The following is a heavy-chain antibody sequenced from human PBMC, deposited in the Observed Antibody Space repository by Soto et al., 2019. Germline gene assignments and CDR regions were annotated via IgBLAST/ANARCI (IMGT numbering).Heavy chain of an antibody. J-gene: IGHJ6*02. V-gene: IGHV1-69*13. Sequence: ASVKVSCKASGGTFSSYAISWLRQSPGQGLEWMGGIIPIFGTANYAQKFQGRVTITADESTSTAYMELSSLRSEDTAVYYCAREVSRGAPGTLHYYYYGMDVWGQGTTVTVSS. CDR2: IIPIFGTA. CDR3: AREVSRGAPGTLHYYYYGMDV. CDR1: GGTFSSYA. D-gene: IGHD6-13*01.